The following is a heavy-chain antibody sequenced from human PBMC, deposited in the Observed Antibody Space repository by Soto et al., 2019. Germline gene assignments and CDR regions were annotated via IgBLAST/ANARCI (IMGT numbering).Heavy chain of an antibody. V-gene: IGHV4-30-2*01. CDR2: IYHSGST. CDR1: GGSISSGGYS. D-gene: IGHD6-13*01. Sequence: PSETLSLTCAVSGGSISSGGYSWSWIRQPPGKGLEWIGYIYHSGSTYYNPSLKSRVTISVDRSKNQFSLKLSSVTAADTAVYYCARESRAALAAAGTGWFDPWGQGTLVTVSS. CDR3: ARESRAALAAAGTGWFDP. J-gene: IGHJ5*02.